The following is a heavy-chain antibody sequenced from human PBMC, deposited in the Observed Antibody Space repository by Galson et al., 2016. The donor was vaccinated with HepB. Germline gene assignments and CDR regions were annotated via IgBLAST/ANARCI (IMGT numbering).Heavy chain of an antibody. CDR3: AGHSLWSTGTIDC. Sequence: QSGAEVKKPGESLKISCKGSGYSFTSYWIGWVRLMPRKGLEWMGIIYPDDSDTRYSPSFQGQVTISADRSITTAYLQWSNLKASDTAMYYCAGHSLWSTGTIDCWGKGTLVAVSS. CDR1: GYSFTSYW. J-gene: IGHJ4*02. V-gene: IGHV5-51*01. D-gene: IGHD3-16*01. CDR2: IYPDDSDT.